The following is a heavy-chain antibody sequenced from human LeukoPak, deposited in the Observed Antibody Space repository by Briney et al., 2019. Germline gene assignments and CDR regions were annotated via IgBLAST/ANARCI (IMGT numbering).Heavy chain of an antibody. CDR2: IIPIFGTA. J-gene: IGHJ4*02. V-gene: IGHV1-69*13. D-gene: IGHD6-19*01. CDR1: GGTFSSYA. CDR3: ARDVAVAGHEGFDY. Sequence: GASVKVSCKASGGTFSSYAISWARQAPGQGLEWMGGIIPIFGTANYAQKFQGRVTITADESTSTAYMELSSLRSEDTAVYYCARDVAVAGHEGFDYWGQGTLVTVSS.